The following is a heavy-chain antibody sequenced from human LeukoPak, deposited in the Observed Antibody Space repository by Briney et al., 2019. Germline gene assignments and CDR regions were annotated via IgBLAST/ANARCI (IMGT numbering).Heavy chain of an antibody. V-gene: IGHV3-23*05. CDR1: GFTFSSNN. CDR3: ASGLPTYYDFWSGSVGDY. D-gene: IGHD3-3*01. Sequence: GGSLRLSCAASGFTFSSNNMNWVRQAPGKGLEWVSFISGSSSISGSSSVIYYADSVKGRFTISRDNAKNSLYLQMNSLRAEDTAVYYCASGLPTYYDFWSGSVGDYWGQGTLVTVSS. CDR2: ISGSSSISGSSSVI. J-gene: IGHJ4*02.